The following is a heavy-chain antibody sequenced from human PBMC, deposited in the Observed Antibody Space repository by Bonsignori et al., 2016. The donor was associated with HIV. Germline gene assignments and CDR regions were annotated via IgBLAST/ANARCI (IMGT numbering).Heavy chain of an antibody. CDR3: ASTYDYYGSGRSGYYYYMDV. J-gene: IGHJ6*03. Sequence: WVRQAPGQGLEWMGGIIPILGIANYAQKFQGRVTITADKSTSTAYMELSSLRSEDTAVYYCASTYDYYGSGRSGYYYYMDVWGKGTTVTVSS. V-gene: IGHV1-69*10. CDR2: IIPILGIA. D-gene: IGHD3-10*01.